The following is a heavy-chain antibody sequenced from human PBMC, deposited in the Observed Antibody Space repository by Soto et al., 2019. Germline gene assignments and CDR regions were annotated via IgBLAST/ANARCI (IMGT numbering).Heavy chain of an antibody. Sequence: KASETLSLTCTVSGGSISSYYWSWIRQPAGKGLEWIGRIYTSGSTNYNPSLKSRVTMSVDTSKNQFSLKLSSVTAADTAVYYCARDVRSSSWYDAFDIWGQGTMVTVSS. J-gene: IGHJ3*02. CDR3: ARDVRSSSWYDAFDI. D-gene: IGHD6-13*01. CDR2: IYTSGST. V-gene: IGHV4-4*07. CDR1: GGSISSYY.